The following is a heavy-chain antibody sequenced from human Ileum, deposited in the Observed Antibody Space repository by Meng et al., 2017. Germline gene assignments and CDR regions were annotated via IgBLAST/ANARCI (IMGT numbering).Heavy chain of an antibody. Sequence: GESLKISCAASGFTLSSTSMSWVRQAPGKGLEWVAVITGSGGSTHYADSVKGRFTISRDTSKNTLYLQMNSLRADDTAVYYWARLVGYWGQGTLVTVSS. V-gene: IGHV3-23*01. CDR3: ARLVGY. CDR1: GFTLSSTS. D-gene: IGHD3-10*01. CDR2: ITGSGGST. J-gene: IGHJ4*02.